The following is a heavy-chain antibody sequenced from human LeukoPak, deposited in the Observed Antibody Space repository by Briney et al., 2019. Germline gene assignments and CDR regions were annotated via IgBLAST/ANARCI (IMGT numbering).Heavy chain of an antibody. Sequence: SETLSLTCTVSGYSISSGYYWGWIRQPPGKGLEWIGSIYHSGSTYYNPSLKSRVTISVDTSKNQFSLKLSSVTAAVTAVYYCARGKGYCSGGSCYVYYYGMDVWGQGTTVTVSS. CDR2: IYHSGST. CDR3: ARGKGYCSGGSCYVYYYGMDV. V-gene: IGHV4-38-2*02. D-gene: IGHD2-15*01. CDR1: GYSISSGYY. J-gene: IGHJ6*02.